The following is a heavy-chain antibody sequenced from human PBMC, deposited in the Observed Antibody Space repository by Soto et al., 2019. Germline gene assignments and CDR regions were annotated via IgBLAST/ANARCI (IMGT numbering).Heavy chain of an antibody. Sequence: SETMSRTCTVADCALSSYYWSWLRKNRGKGLEWIGYIYYSGSTNYNPSLKSRVTISVDTSKNQFSLKLSSVTAADTAVYYWARVTNDFWSGSNNWFDPWGQGTLVPFSS. D-gene: IGHD3-3*01. V-gene: IGHV4-59*01. CDR2: IYYSGST. CDR1: DCALSSYY. CDR3: ARVTNDFWSGSNNWFDP. J-gene: IGHJ5*02.